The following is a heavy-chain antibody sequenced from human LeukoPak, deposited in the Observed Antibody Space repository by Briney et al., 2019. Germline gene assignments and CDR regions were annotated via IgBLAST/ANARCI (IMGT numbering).Heavy chain of an antibody. J-gene: IGHJ4*02. V-gene: IGHV3-21*01. CDR2: ISSSSSYI. D-gene: IGHD3-22*01. CDR3: ARAGYVYYYDS. CDR1: GFTFSNAW. Sequence: NSGGSLRLSCAASGFTFSNAWMSWVRQAPGKGLEWVSSISSSSSYIYYADSVKGRFTISRDNAKNSLYLQMNSLRAEDTAVYYCARAGYVYYYDSWGQGTLVTVCS.